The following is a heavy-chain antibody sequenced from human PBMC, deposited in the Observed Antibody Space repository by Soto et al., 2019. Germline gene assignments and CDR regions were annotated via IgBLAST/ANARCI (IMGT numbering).Heavy chain of an antibody. CDR1: GYTFTSYD. J-gene: IGHJ6*03. CDR2: MNPNSGNT. CDR3: ARGVGRGVVPAARGYYYYYMDV. V-gene: IGHV1-8*01. D-gene: IGHD2-2*01. Sequence: ASVKVSCKASGYTFTSYDINWVRQATGQGLEWMGWMNPNSGNTGYAQKFQGRVTMTRNTSISTAYMELSSLRSEDTAVYYCARGVGRGVVPAARGYYYYYMDVGGKGTTVTVSS.